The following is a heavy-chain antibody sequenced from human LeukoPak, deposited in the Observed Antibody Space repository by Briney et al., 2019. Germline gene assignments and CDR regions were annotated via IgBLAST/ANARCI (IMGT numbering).Heavy chain of an antibody. J-gene: IGHJ3*02. V-gene: IGHV1-8*01. CDR2: MNPNSGNT. Sequence: ASVKVSCKASGYTFTSYDINWVRQATGQGLEWTGSMNPNSGNTGYAQKFQGRVTMTRNTSISTAYMELSSLRSEDTAVYYCARGLRYFDWSYYDAFDIWGQGTMVTVSS. CDR3: ARGLRYFDWSYYDAFDI. CDR1: GYTFTSYD. D-gene: IGHD3-9*01.